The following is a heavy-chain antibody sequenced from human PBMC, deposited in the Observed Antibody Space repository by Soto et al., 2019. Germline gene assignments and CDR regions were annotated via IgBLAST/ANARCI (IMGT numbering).Heavy chain of an antibody. Sequence: QVHLVQSGAEVKKPGASVKVSCKGSGYAFTTYGITWVRQAPGQGLEWMGWISAHNGNTNYAQKLQGSVTVTRDPSTSTAYMELRSLGSDATAVYYCARGRYGDYWGQGALVTVSS. D-gene: IGHD1-1*01. J-gene: IGHJ4*02. CDR1: GYAFTTYG. V-gene: IGHV1-18*01. CDR2: ISAHNGNT. CDR3: ARGRYGDY.